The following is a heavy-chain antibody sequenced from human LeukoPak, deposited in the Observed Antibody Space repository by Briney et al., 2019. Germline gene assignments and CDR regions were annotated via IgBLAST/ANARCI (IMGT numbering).Heavy chain of an antibody. D-gene: IGHD3-16*01. V-gene: IGHV3-23*01. CDR2: ISGSGGST. J-gene: IGHJ4*02. CDR1: GFTFSSYA. Sequence: GGSLRLSCAASGFTFSSYAMSWVRQAPGKGLEWVSAISGSGGSTYYADSVKGRFTISRDNAKNSLYLQMNSLRAEDTAVYYCARDGGPRGGQGRPDYWGQGTLVTVSS. CDR3: ARDGGPRGGQGRPDY.